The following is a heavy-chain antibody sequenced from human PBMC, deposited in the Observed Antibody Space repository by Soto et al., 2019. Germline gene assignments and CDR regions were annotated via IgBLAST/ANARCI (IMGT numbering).Heavy chain of an antibody. J-gene: IGHJ6*03. Sequence: IPGKGSGCNSTSYWSVRVPQKKRKGLEWMGIIYPGDSDTRYSPSFQGQVTISADKSISTAYLQWSSLKASDTAMYYCARFFGYSSGCRGRTYYDMDVWGKGTTVTVSS. CDR3: ARFFGYSSGCRGRTYYDMDV. CDR1: GCNSTSYW. V-gene: IGHV5-51*01. CDR2: IYPGDSDT. D-gene: IGHD6-19*01.